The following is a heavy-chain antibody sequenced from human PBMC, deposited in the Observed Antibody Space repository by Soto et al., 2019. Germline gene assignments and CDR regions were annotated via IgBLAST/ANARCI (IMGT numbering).Heavy chain of an antibody. CDR2: ISYDGSNK. CDR3: ARDKRDLRFWEWSYYFDY. J-gene: IGHJ4*02. V-gene: IGHV3-30-3*01. Sequence: QVQLVESGGGVVQPGRSLRLSCAPSGFTFSNYAMHWVRQAPGKGLEWVAVISYDGSNKYYADSVKGRFTISRDNSKNTLYLKMNSLRAEDTAVYYCARDKRDLRFWEWSYYFDYWGQGTLVTVSS. CDR1: GFTFSNYA. D-gene: IGHD3-3*01.